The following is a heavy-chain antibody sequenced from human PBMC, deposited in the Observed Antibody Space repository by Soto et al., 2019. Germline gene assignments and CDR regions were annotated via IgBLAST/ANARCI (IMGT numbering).Heavy chain of an antibody. CDR1: GYTFTSYY. J-gene: IGHJ6*02. CDR3: ARDGWSAGYDFWSGYYYTRPRTYYYYGMDV. Sequence: ASVKVSCKASGYTFTSYYMHWVRQAPGQGLEWMGIINPSGVSTSYAQKFQGRVTMTRDTSTSTVYMELSSLRSEDTAVYYCARDGWSAGYDFWSGYYYTRPRTYYYYGMDVWGQGTTVTVSS. CDR2: INPSGVST. D-gene: IGHD3-3*01. V-gene: IGHV1-46*01.